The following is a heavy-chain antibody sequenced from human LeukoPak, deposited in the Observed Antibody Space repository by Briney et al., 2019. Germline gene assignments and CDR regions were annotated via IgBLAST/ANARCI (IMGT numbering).Heavy chain of an antibody. CDR2: IGWDSKSI. V-gene: IGHV3-9*01. D-gene: IGHD6-19*01. CDR3: AKAVAAPGAFDI. CDR1: GFTFVESP. J-gene: IGHJ3*02. Sequence: SLSLSCAASGFTFVESPMHWVRQAPGKGLEGVSGIGWDSKSIIYADAVKGRFTISRDNAKNSLYLQMNSLRAEDTALYYCAKAVAAPGAFDIWGRGTVVTVSS.